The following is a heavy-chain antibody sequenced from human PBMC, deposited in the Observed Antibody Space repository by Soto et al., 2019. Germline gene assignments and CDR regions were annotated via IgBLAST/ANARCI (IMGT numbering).Heavy chain of an antibody. CDR2: IYYSGST. V-gene: IGHV4-59*12. Sequence: SETLSLTCTVSGGSISSYYWSWIRQPPGKGLEWIGYIYYSGSTNYNPSLKSRVTISVDTSKNQFSLKLSSVTAADTAVYYCERGTGTSLFDIGGQGTMVTVSS. CDR3: ERGTGTSLFDI. CDR1: GGSISSYY. J-gene: IGHJ3*02. D-gene: IGHD1-1*01.